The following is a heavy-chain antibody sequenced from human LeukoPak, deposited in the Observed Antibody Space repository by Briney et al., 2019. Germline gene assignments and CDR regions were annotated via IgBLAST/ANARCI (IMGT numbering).Heavy chain of an antibody. J-gene: IGHJ4*02. V-gene: IGHV3-21*01. CDR3: ARDSLPTESSHFDY. CDR1: EFTFSSYT. D-gene: IGHD2-2*01. CDR2: ISSSSSYI. Sequence: GGSLRLSCAASEFTFSSYTMNWVRQAPGKGLEWVSSISSSSSYIYYADSVKGRFTISRDNAKNSLYLQMNSLRAEDTAVYYCARDSLPTESSHFDYWGQGTLVTVSS.